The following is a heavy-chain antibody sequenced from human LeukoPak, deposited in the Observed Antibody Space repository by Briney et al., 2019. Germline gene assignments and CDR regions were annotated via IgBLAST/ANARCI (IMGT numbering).Heavy chain of an antibody. Sequence: PGGSLRLSCAVSGFAFSSYWMSWVRQAPGKGLGWVANIKRDGSEKYYVDSVKGRFTISRDNAKNSLFLQMNSLTAEDTAVYYCARGQTTFGPWGQGTLVTVSS. V-gene: IGHV3-7*01. CDR2: IKRDGSEK. J-gene: IGHJ5*02. CDR3: ARGQTTFGP. CDR1: GFAFSSYW. D-gene: IGHD1-7*01.